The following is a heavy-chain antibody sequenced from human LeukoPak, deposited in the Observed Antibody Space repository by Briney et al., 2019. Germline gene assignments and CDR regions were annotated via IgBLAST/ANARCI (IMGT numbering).Heavy chain of an antibody. CDR3: LGYCSGGRCYSGGH. CDR2: VSTSGGST. CDR1: EFTFDDYA. Sequence: GGSLRLSCAASEFTFDDYAMSWVRQAPGKGLEWVSTVSTSGGSTYYADSVKGRFTISRDNSKNTQYLQMNSLRAEDTAIYYCLGYCSGGRCYSGGHWGQGTLVTVSS. V-gene: IGHV3-23*01. J-gene: IGHJ4*02. D-gene: IGHD2-15*01.